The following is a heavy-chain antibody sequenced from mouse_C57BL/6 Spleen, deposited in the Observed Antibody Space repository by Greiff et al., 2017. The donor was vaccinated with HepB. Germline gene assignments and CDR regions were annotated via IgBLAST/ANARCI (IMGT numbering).Heavy chain of an antibody. CDR3: AKGWDYGYHYAMDY. D-gene: IGHD2-2*01. J-gene: IGHJ4*01. V-gene: IGHV2-4*01. CDR2: IWSGGST. CDR1: GFSLTSYG. Sequence: VQRVESGPGLVQPSQSLSITCTVSGFSLTSYGVHWVRQPPGKGLEWLGVIWSGGSTDYNAAFISRLSISKDNSKSQVFFKMNSLQADDTAIYYCAKGWDYGYHYAMDYWGQGTSVTVSS.